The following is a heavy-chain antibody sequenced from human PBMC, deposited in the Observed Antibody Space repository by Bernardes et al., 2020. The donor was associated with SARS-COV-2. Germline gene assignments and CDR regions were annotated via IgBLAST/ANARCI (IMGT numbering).Heavy chain of an antibody. J-gene: IGHJ5*02. Sequence: SETLSLTCTVSGGSISSYYWSWIRQPPGKGLEWIGYIYYSGSTNYNPSLKSRVTISVDTSKNQFSLKLSSVTAADTAVYYCARYCSTYSCSGANWFDPWGQGTLVTVSS. V-gene: IGHV4-59*01. CDR2: IYYSGST. CDR1: GGSISSYY. CDR3: ARYCSTYSCSGANWFDP. D-gene: IGHD2-2*01.